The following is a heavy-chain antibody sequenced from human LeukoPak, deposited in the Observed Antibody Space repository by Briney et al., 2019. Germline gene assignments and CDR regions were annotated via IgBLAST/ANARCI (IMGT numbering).Heavy chain of an antibody. V-gene: IGHV1-8*02. CDR1: GYTFTGYY. Sequence: ASVKVSCKASGYTFTGYYMHWVRQAPGQGLEWMGWMNPNSGNTGYAQKFQGRVTMTRNTSISTAYMELSSLRSEDTAVYYCASSVDTDYFDYWGQGTLVTVSS. CDR2: MNPNSGNT. CDR3: ASSVDTDYFDY. D-gene: IGHD5-18*01. J-gene: IGHJ4*02.